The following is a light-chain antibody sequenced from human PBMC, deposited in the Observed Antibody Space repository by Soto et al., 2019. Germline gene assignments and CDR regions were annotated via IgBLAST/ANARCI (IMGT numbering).Light chain of an antibody. CDR3: QQYNSYST. J-gene: IGKJ2*01. V-gene: IGKV1-5*01. CDR2: DAS. CDR1: QSISSW. Sequence: DLPMTPSPSTLSASVGGRVTITFRASQSISSWLAWYQQKPGKAPKLLIYDASSLESGVPSRFSGSGSGTEFTLTISSLQPDDFATYYCQQYNSYSTFGQGTKVDIK.